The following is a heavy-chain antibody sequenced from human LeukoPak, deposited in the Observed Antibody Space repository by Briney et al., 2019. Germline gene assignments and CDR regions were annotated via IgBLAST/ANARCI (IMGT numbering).Heavy chain of an antibody. Sequence: SETLSLTCAVYGGSFSSGGYYWSWIRQPPGKGLEWIGYIYHSGSTYYNPSLKSRVTISVDRSKNQFSLKLSSVTAADTAVYYCARGAAAAGLPFDYWGQGTLVTVSS. CDR2: IYHSGST. CDR1: GGSFSSGGYY. J-gene: IGHJ4*02. V-gene: IGHV4-30-2*01. CDR3: ARGAAAAGLPFDY. D-gene: IGHD6-13*01.